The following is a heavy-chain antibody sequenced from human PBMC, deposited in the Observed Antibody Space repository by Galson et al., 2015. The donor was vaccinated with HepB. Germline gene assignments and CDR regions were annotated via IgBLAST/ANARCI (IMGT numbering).Heavy chain of an antibody. CDR2: ITSDANT. CDR1: GLTFSVYA. CDR3: AKDLYGDYAEDY. D-gene: IGHD4-17*01. Sequence: SLRLSCAASGLTFSVYAMTWVRQAPGKGLEWVSTITSDANTYYADSVKGRFTISRDNSKNTLYLQMNSPRAEDTAVYYCAKDLYGDYAEDYWGQGTLVPVSS. V-gene: IGHV3-23*01. J-gene: IGHJ4*02.